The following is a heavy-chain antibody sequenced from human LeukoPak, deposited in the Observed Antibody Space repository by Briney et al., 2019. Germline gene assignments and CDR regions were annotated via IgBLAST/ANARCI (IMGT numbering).Heavy chain of an antibody. CDR1: GFTFSSYS. D-gene: IGHD2-2*01. V-gene: IGHV3-21*01. Sequence: GGSLRLSCAASGFTFSSYSMNWVRQAPGKGLEWVSSISSSSSHIYYADSVKGRFTISRDNAKTSLYLQMSSLRAEDSAVYYCARGLPAAPANDYWGQGTLVTVSS. CDR2: ISSSSSHI. J-gene: IGHJ4*02. CDR3: ARGLPAAPANDY.